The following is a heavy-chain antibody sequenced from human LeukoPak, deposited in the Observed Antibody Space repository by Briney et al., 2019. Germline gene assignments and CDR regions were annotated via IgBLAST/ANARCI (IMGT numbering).Heavy chain of an antibody. Sequence: GGSLRLSCAASGLTFSSHSMNWVRQAPGKGLEWISHIRSSSSTRTTYYADSVKGRFTISRDNAKNSLYLQMNSLRAEDTAVYYCAELGITMIGGVWGKGTTVTISS. CDR3: AELGITMIGGV. CDR1: GLTFSSHS. J-gene: IGHJ6*04. D-gene: IGHD3-10*02. CDR2: IRSSSSTR. V-gene: IGHV3-48*04.